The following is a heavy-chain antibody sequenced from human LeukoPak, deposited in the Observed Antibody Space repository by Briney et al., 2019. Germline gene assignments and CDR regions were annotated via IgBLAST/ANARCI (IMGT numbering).Heavy chain of an antibody. V-gene: IGHV3-11*01. CDR3: ARETSEVALNY. Sequence: KPGGSLRLSCAASGFTFSVYYLSWIRQAPGKGLEWVSYISSSGSTIYYADSVKGRFTISRDNAKDSLYLQMNSLRAEDTAVYYCARETSEVALNYWGQGTLVTVSS. D-gene: IGHD5-24*01. CDR1: GFTFSVYY. J-gene: IGHJ4*02. CDR2: ISSSGSTI.